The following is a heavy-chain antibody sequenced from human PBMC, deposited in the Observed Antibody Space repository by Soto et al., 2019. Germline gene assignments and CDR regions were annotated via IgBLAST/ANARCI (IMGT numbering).Heavy chain of an antibody. CDR2: ISSSGSTI. CDR1: GFTFSDYY. CDR3: ATRPKESTVTTRFDY. V-gene: IGHV3-11*01. D-gene: IGHD4-4*01. J-gene: IGHJ4*02. Sequence: QVQLVESGGGSVKPGGSLRLSCAASGFTFSDYYMSWIRQAPGKGLEWVSYISSSGSTIYYADSVKGRFTISRDNAKNSLYLQMNSLRAEDTAVYYCATRPKESTVTTRFDYWGQGTLVTVSS.